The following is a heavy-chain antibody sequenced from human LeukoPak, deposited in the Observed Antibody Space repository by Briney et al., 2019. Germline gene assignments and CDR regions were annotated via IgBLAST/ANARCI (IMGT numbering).Heavy chain of an antibody. V-gene: IGHV3-23*01. CDR3: AKDFSSTSYFYDDAFDI. CDR2: VSGSGGSA. D-gene: IGHD2-2*01. CDR1: GFTFSSHC. Sequence: GGSLRLSCAASGFTFSSHCMNWARQAPGKGLEWVSIVSGSGGSAYYADSVKGRFTISRDNSKNTLYLQMNSLRAEDTAVYYCAKDFSSTSYFYDDAFDIWGQGTMVTVSS. J-gene: IGHJ3*02.